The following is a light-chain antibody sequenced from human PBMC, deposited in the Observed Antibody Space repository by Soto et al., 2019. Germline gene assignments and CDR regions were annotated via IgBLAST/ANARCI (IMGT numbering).Light chain of an antibody. V-gene: IGLV2-8*01. CDR2: EVT. J-gene: IGLJ3*02. CDR3: SSYAASNSFYFV. Sequence: QSALTQPPSASGSPGQSVTISCTGTSSDVGGYNYVSWSQQYPGRAPKLMLYEVTKRPSGVPDRFSGSKSGNTASLTVSGLQAEDEADYYCSSYAASNSFYFVFGGGTKLTVL. CDR1: SSDVGGYNY.